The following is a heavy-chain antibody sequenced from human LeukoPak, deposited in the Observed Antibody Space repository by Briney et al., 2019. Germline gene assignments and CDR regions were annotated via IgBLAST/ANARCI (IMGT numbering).Heavy chain of an antibody. J-gene: IGHJ5*02. V-gene: IGHV4-38-2*02. CDR2: IYHSGST. D-gene: IGHD3-22*01. Sequence: SETLSLTCTVSGYSISSGYYWGWIRQPPGKGLEWIGSIYHSGSTYYNPSLKSRVTISVDTSKNQFSLKLSSVTAADTAVYYCARVRLEEGHTMIVVRWFDPWGQGTLVTASS. CDR1: GYSISSGYY. CDR3: ARVRLEEGHTMIVVRWFDP.